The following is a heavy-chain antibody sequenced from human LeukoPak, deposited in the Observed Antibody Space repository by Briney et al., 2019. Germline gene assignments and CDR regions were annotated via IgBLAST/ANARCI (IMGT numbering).Heavy chain of an antibody. CDR3: ARGGLGIGLGWAAAANYFDY. V-gene: IGHV4-61*02. CDR2: IYTSGST. J-gene: IGHJ4*02. D-gene: IGHD6-13*01. CDR1: GGPISSGSYY. Sequence: PSETLSLTCTVSGGPISSGSYYWSWIRQPAGKGLEWIGRIYTSGSTNYNPSLKSRVTISVDTSKNQFSLKLSSVTAADTAVYYCARGGLGIGLGWAAAANYFDYWGQGTLVTVSS.